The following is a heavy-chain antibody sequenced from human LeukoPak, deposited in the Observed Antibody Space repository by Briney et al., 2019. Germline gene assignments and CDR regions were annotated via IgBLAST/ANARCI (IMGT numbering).Heavy chain of an antibody. D-gene: IGHD6-13*01. CDR2: IYYSGST. J-gene: IGHJ5*02. Sequence: SETLSLTCTVSGGSISSYYWSWIRQPPGKGLEWIGYIYYSGSTNYNPSLKSRVTISVDTSKNQFSLKLSSVTAADTAVYYCAREDFSSSWEDSWFDPWGQGTLVTVSS. CDR3: AREDFSSSWEDSWFDP. CDR1: GGSISSYY. V-gene: IGHV4-59*01.